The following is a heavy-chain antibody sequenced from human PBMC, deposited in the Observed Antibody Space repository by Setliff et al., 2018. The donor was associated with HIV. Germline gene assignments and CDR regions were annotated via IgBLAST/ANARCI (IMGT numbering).Heavy chain of an antibody. CDR2: INPSSGST. Sequence: GASVKVSCKASEYTFVDYYMHWVQQAPGQGLEWMGIINPSSGSTTYAQKFQGRVTMTRDTSTSTVYMELSSLRSEDTAVYYCARDPAPSSSASYFQHWGQGTPVTVSS. J-gene: IGHJ1*01. CDR3: ARDPAPSSSASYFQH. CDR1: EYTFVDYY. V-gene: IGHV1-46*01. D-gene: IGHD6-6*01.